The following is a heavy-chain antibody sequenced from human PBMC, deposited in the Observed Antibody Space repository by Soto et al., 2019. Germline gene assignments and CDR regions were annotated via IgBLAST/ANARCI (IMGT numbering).Heavy chain of an antibody. V-gene: IGHV1-69*13. CDR1: GGTFSSYA. Sequence: SVKVSCKASGGTFSSYAISWVRQAPGQGLEWMGGIIPIFGTANYAQKFQGRVTITADESTSTAYMELSSLRSEDTAVYYCARTTTSITIFGVADNWFDPWGQGTLVTVSS. CDR3: ARTTTSITIFGVADNWFDP. D-gene: IGHD3-3*01. J-gene: IGHJ5*02. CDR2: IIPIFGTA.